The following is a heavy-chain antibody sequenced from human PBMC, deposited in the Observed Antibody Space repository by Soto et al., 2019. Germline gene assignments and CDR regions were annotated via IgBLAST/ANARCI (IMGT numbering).Heavy chain of an antibody. D-gene: IGHD3-10*01. CDR3: ARDVSVMTSVFGF. V-gene: IGHV1-69*01. CDR1: GGTFYTYA. J-gene: IGHJ4*02. Sequence: QVHLVQSGAEVKRPGSSVRVSCRASGGTFYTYAFTWVRQAPGQGLECMGVITPMIGTTKYAQKFHGRVTFSADESASTAYMALSNLRSDNTAVYYCARDVSVMTSVFGFWGQGTLITVSS. CDR2: ITPMIGTT.